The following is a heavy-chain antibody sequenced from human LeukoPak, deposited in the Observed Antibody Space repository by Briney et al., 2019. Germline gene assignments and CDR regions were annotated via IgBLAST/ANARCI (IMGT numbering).Heavy chain of an antibody. J-gene: IGHJ4*02. V-gene: IGHV3-30*18. D-gene: IGHD3-16*02. CDR1: GFTFSSYG. CDR3: AEEETYYDYVWESYRSYYFDY. CDR2: ISYDGSNK. Sequence: GGSLRLSCAASGFTFSSYGMHWVRQAPGKGLEWVAVISYDGSNKYYADSVKGRFTISRDNSKNTLYLQMNSLRAEDTAVYYCAEEETYYDYVWESYRSYYFDYWGQGTLVTVSS.